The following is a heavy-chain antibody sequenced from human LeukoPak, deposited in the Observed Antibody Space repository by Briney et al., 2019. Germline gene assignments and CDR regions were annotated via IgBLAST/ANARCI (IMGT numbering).Heavy chain of an antibody. Sequence: SETLSLTCSVSGVSRTSNYWSWIRQPPGKGLEWLGYTHHSGATSYNPSLKSRSTMSLDTSNNQFSLKLSSVTAADTAVYYCARSSGHSYGDFDYWGQGNLVTVSS. V-gene: IGHV4-59*01. J-gene: IGHJ4*02. CDR3: ARSSGHSYGDFDY. CDR1: GVSRTSNY. CDR2: THHSGAT. D-gene: IGHD5-18*01.